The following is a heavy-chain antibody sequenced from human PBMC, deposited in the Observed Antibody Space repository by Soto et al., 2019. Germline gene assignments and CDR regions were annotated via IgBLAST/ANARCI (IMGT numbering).Heavy chain of an antibody. V-gene: IGHV1-69*08. CDR2: IIPILGKA. CDR1: GGTFSSYT. D-gene: IGHD5-18*01. J-gene: IGHJ6*02. Sequence: GASVKVSCKASGGTFSSYTISWVRQAPGQGLEWMGRIIPILGKANYAQKFQGRVTITANKSTSTAYMELSSLRSEDTAVYYCAREGGYSFGFYYYYGMDVWGQGTTVTVSS. CDR3: AREGGYSFGFYYYYGMDV.